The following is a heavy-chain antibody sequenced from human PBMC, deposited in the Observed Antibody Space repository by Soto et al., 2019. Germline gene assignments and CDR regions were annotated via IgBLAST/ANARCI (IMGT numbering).Heavy chain of an antibody. CDR2: ISGSGGST. CDR3: ALKTPWWELPDYYYYGMDV. V-gene: IGHV3-23*01. J-gene: IGHJ6*02. D-gene: IGHD1-26*01. Sequence: EVQLLESGGGLVQPGGSLRLSCAASGFTISSYAMSWVRQAPGKGLEWVSAISGSGGSTYYADSVKGRFTISRDNSKNTLYLQMNSLRAEDTAVYYCALKTPWWELPDYYYYGMDVWGQGTTVTVSS. CDR1: GFTISSYA.